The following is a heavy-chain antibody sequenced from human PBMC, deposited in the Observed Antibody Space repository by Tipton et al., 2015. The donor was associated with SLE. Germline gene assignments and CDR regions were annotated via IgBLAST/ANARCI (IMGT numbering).Heavy chain of an antibody. J-gene: IGHJ5*02. CDR1: GGSISSYY. Sequence: TLSLTCTVSGGSISSYYWGWIRQPPGKGLEWIGYINTSGSTKYNPSLKSRVTISVDTSKNQFSLKLSSLTAADTAVYYCASTGTSWYIGWFDPWGQGTLVTVSS. V-gene: IGHV4-4*09. CDR2: INTSGST. D-gene: IGHD6-13*01. CDR3: ASTGTSWYIGWFDP.